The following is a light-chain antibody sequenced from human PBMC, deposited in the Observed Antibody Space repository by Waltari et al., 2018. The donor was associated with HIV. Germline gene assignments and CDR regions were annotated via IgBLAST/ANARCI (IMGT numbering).Light chain of an antibody. V-gene: IGLV1-51*01. J-gene: IGLJ2*01. Sequence: QSVLTQPPSVSATPGQKVTISCSGSSSNIGYNYVFWYQQLPGTAPKLLIYDNQKPPSGTPDRFSGSKSGTSATLGITGRQTGDEADYYCATWDSGLSAVVFGGGTKLTVL. CDR3: ATWDSGLSAVV. CDR1: SSNIGYNY. CDR2: DNQ.